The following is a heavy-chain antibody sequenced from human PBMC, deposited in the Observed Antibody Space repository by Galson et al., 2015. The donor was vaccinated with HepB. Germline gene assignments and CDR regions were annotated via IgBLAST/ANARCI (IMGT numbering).Heavy chain of an antibody. CDR1: GFTFSSYS. CDR3: AREDGHYYYGMDV. CDR2: ISSSSSTI. J-gene: IGHJ6*02. Sequence: SLRLSCAASGFTFSSYSMNWVRQAPGKGLEWVSYISSSSSTIYYADSVKGRFTISRDNAKNSLYLQMSSLRAEDTAVYYCAREDGHYYYGMDVWGQGTTVTVSS. D-gene: IGHD5-24*01. V-gene: IGHV3-48*01.